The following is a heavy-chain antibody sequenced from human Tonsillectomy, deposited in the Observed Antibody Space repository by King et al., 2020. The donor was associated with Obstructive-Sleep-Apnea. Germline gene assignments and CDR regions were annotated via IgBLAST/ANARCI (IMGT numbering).Heavy chain of an antibody. Sequence: VQLQESGPGLVKPSETLSLTCTVSGDSISTYYWSWIRQPPGKGLEWIGYIYYSGSTSYNASLKSRVTMSVETSTNQFSLKLRSVTAADTAVYYCARDLGYSYGIDYWGQGTLVTVSS. J-gene: IGHJ4*02. V-gene: IGHV4-59*01. CDR3: ARDLGYSYGIDY. CDR1: GDSISTYY. CDR2: IYYSGST. D-gene: IGHD5-18*01.